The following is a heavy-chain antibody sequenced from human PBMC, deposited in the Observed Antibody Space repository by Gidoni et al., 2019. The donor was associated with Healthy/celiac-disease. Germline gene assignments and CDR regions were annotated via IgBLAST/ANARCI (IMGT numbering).Heavy chain of an antibody. CDR1: GFTFSSYA. V-gene: IGHV3-23*01. J-gene: IGHJ5*02. CDR2: ISCSGGST. CDR3: AKDGGGRKLYNWFDP. Sequence: EVQLLESGGGLVQPGGSLRLSCAASGFTFSSYAMSWVRQAPGKGLEWVSAISCSGGSTYYADSVKGRFTISRDNSKNTLYLQMNSLRAEDTAVYYCAKDGGGRKLYNWFDPWGQGTLVTVSS. D-gene: IGHD3-16*01.